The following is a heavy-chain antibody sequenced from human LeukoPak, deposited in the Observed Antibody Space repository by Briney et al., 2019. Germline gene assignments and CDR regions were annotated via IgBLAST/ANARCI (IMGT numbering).Heavy chain of an antibody. CDR1: GYSISSGYY. CDR3: ARPRGATAMVAFDI. J-gene: IGHJ3*02. CDR2: IYHSGRT. D-gene: IGHD2-2*01. Sequence: SETLSLTCAVSGYSISSGYYWGWIRQPPGKGLEWIGSIYHSGRTFYNPPLKSRVTISADTSKNQFSLTLTSVTAADTAVYYCARPRGATAMVAFDIWGQGTMVTVSS. V-gene: IGHV4-38-2*01.